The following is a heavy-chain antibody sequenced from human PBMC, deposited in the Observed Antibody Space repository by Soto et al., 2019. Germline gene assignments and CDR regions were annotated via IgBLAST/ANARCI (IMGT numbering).Heavy chain of an antibody. Sequence: QVQLVQSGAEVKKPGASVKVSCKASGYTFTNYYMLWVRQAPGQGLEWMGIINPSGGRTSYAQKFQGRVTMTRDTSTGTVYMELSSVRSEDTAVYYCARPWVPYCGGACPSSNGLDVWGQGTTVTVSS. CDR1: GYTFTNYY. D-gene: IGHD2-21*02. V-gene: IGHV1-46*01. CDR3: ARPWVPYCGGACPSSNGLDV. J-gene: IGHJ6*02. CDR2: INPSGGRT.